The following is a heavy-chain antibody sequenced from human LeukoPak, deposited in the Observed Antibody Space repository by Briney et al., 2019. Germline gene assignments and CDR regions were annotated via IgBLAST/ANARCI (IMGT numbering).Heavy chain of an antibody. V-gene: IGHV3-74*01. Sequence: GGSLRFSCAASGFTFSGYWMHWVRQAPGKGLVWVSRINSDGSSTSYADSVKGRFTISRDNAKNTLYLQMNSLRAEDTAVYYCARVRITMVRGVPSRWFDPWGQGTLVTVSS. D-gene: IGHD3-10*01. CDR1: GFTFSGYW. J-gene: IGHJ5*02. CDR2: INSDGSST. CDR3: ARVRITMVRGVPSRWFDP.